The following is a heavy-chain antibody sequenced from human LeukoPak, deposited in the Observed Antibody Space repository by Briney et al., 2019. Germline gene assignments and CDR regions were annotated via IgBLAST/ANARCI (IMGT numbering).Heavy chain of an antibody. CDR1: GFTCTNYW. D-gene: IGHD3-10*01. CDR3: ARDGFYYALDY. J-gene: IGHJ4*02. CDR2: IKQDGSEK. Sequence: PGGSLRLSCAASGFTCTNYWMRWVRQAPGKGPEWVANIKQDGSEKCYVDSVKGRFTISRDNAKNSLYLQMNSLRAEDTAVYYCARDGFYYALDYWGQGTLVTVSS. V-gene: IGHV3-7*01.